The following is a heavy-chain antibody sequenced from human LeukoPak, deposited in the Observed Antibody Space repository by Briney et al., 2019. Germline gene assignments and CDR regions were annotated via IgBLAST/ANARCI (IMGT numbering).Heavy chain of an antibody. CDR2: LSGDGTMS. D-gene: IGHD2-21*02. V-gene: IGHV3-74*01. Sequence: GGALRLSCSASGFTLCRHRMVWLPHGPGKGRLWFSRLSGDGTMSNYAPPGRGHFTISRANNKDTVHLHMRSQRQEDTAIYYCARGCGRAHCPYFFDYWGQGTLVPVSA. CDR1: GFTLCRHR. CDR3: ARGCGRAHCPYFFDY. J-gene: IGHJ4*02.